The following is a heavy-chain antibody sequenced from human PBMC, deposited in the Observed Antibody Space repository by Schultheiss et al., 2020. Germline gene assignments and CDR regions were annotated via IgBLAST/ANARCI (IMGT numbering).Heavy chain of an antibody. CDR2: IYPGDSDT. CDR1: GYSFTSYW. J-gene: IGHJ6*02. D-gene: IGHD4-17*01. Sequence: GESLKISCKGSGYSFTSYWIGWVRQMPGKGLEWMGIIYPGDSDTRYSPSFQGQVTISADKSISTAYLQWSSLKASDTAMYYCARHCTVTNGHYYYYYGMDVWGQGTTVTVSS. CDR3: ARHCTVTNGHYYYYYGMDV. V-gene: IGHV5-51*01.